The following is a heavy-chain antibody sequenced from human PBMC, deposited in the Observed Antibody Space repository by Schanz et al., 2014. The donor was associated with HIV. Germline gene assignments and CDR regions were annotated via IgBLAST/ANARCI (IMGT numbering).Heavy chain of an antibody. CDR3: AKDGPWAGATFLGRNFDF. V-gene: IGHV3-33*05. CDR1: GFTFNSYG. CDR2: ISYDGRNK. D-gene: IGHD1-26*01. Sequence: QVQLVESGGGVVQPGRSLRLSCAASGFTFNSYGMHWVRQAPGKGLEWVSVISYDGRNKLYADSVKGRFTISRDNFKSTLYLQIHSLRAEDTAVYYCAKDGPWAGATFLGRNFDFWGQGTLVTVSS. J-gene: IGHJ4*02.